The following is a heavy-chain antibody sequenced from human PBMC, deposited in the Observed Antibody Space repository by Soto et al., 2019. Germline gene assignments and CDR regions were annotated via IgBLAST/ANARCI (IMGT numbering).Heavy chain of an antibody. CDR2: IAYNGTT. D-gene: IGHD3-3*01. CDR1: SGSITFYY. CDR3: ARGQFSSFGSGLQYYFDH. Sequence: PSETLSLTCTVSSGSITFYYWTWIRQSPGKGLEWIGYIAYNGTTTYNPSLKSRVTISLDTSKSRFSLRLTSATAADTATYYCARGQFSSFGSGLQYYFDHSGQGAPVTVSS. V-gene: IGHV4-59*01. J-gene: IGHJ4*02.